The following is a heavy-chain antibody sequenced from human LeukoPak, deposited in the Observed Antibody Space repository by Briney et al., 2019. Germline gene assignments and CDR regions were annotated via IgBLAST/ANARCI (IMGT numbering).Heavy chain of an antibody. CDR2: IHYSGSS. CDR1: GDSINSTTYY. CDR3: ARGAAATY. Sequence: PSETLSLTCTVSGDSINSTTYYWSWIRQPPGKGLEWIGYIHYSGSSNYNPSLKSRVTISLDTSKNQFSLKLSSVTAADTAVYYCARGAAATYWGQGTLVTVSS. J-gene: IGHJ4*02. V-gene: IGHV4-61*01. D-gene: IGHD6-13*01.